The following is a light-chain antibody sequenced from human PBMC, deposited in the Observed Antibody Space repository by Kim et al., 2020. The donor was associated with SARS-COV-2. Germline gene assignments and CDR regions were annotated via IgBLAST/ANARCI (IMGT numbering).Light chain of an antibody. CDR1: KIGSET. Sequence: ALGQTASITCRRDKIGSETVHWYQKQPGQAPLMVIYRDIHRPSGIPERFTGSISGNTATLTITGAQADDEADYFCQVWDSSTAFYVFGSGTKVTVL. V-gene: IGLV3-9*01. CDR2: RDI. CDR3: QVWDSSTAFYV. J-gene: IGLJ1*01.